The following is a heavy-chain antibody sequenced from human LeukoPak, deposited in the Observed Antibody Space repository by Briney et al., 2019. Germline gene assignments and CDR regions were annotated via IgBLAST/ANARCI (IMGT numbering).Heavy chain of an antibody. Sequence: GGSLRLSCGASGFTFSSYSMSWVRQAPGKGLEWVANIKHDGSEKYYADSVKGRFTISRDNAKNSLYLQMHSLRAEDTAVYYCARDPYGSRRYYDYWGERTLVTVSS. CDR1: GFTFSSYS. V-gene: IGHV3-7*03. CDR2: IKHDGSEK. D-gene: IGHD3-10*01. J-gene: IGHJ4*02. CDR3: ARDPYGSRRYYDY.